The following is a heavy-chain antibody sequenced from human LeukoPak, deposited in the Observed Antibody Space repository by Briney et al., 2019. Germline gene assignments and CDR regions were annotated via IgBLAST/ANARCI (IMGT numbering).Heavy chain of an antibody. D-gene: IGHD4-23*01. Sequence: PGGSLRLSCAASGFTFKSYGMSWVRQAPGKGLEWVSVISGSGDNTNYADPVKGRFTISRDNSKNTLYVQMNSLRAEDTAVYCCAKNMGYGGNSAFDIWGQGTMVTVSS. CDR1: GFTFKSYG. CDR2: ISGSGDNT. V-gene: IGHV3-23*01. CDR3: AKNMGYGGNSAFDI. J-gene: IGHJ3*02.